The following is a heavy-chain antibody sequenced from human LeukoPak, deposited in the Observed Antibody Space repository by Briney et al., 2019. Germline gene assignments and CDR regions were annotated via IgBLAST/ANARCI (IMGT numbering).Heavy chain of an antibody. CDR3: AKSSRDGSFDY. J-gene: IGHJ4*02. CDR1: GFTFSSYA. V-gene: IGHV3-23*01. CDR2: ISGSGGST. D-gene: IGHD5-24*01. Sequence: GGSLRLSCAASGFTFSSYAMSWVRQAPGRGLEWVSTISGSGGSTYNADSVKGRFTISRDNSKNTLYLQMNSLRAEDTAVYYCAKSSRDGSFDYWGQGTLVTVSS.